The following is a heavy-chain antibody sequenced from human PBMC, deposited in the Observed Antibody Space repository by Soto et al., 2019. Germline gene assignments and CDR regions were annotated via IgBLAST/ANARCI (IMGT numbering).Heavy chain of an antibody. CDR3: ARNVGYCTTTSCWFDP. CDR1: GYTFNNHA. D-gene: IGHD2-8*01. V-gene: IGHV1-3*01. J-gene: IGHJ5*02. Sequence: ASVKVSCKASGYTFNNHATHWVRQAPGHSLEWMGWINSGYGGTKYSQKFQGRITITKDTSANTAYMELTSLTSEDTAVYYCARNVGYCTTTSCWFDPWGQGTLVTVSS. CDR2: INSGYGGT.